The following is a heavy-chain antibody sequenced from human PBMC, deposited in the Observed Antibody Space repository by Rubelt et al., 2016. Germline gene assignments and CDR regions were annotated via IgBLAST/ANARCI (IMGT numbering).Heavy chain of an antibody. V-gene: IGHV4-31*03. CDR1: GGSISSGGHY. CDR2: IYYSGST. D-gene: IGHD3-10*01. J-gene: IGHJ4*02. Sequence: QVQLQESGPGLVKPSETLSLTCTVSGGSISSGGHYWSWIRQHPGRGLEWIGYIYYSGSTYYNPSLKSRVTISVDTSKNQFSLKLSSVGVADTAVYYCAREGGGSGSYFFDYGGQGTLVTVSS. CDR3: AREGGGSGSYFFDY.